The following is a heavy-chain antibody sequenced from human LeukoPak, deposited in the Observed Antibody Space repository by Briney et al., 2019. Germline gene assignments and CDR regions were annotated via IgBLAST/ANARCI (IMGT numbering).Heavy chain of an antibody. CDR1: GGSFSGYY. Sequence: PSETLSLTCAVYGGSFSGYYWSWIRQPPGKGLEWIGEINHSGSTNYNPSLKSRVTISVDTSKNQFSLKLSSVTAADTAFYYCARNGPSSSSFPGGAFDIWGPGTMVTVSS. CDR3: ARNGPSSSSFPGGAFDI. D-gene: IGHD6-13*01. J-gene: IGHJ3*02. V-gene: IGHV4-34*01. CDR2: INHSGST.